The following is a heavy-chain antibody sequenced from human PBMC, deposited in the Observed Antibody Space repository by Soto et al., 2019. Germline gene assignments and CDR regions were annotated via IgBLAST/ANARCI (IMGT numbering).Heavy chain of an antibody. V-gene: IGHV5-51*01. Sequence: GESLKISCKGSGYRFTNYWIGWVRQMPGKGLEWMGIIYPGDSDTTYSASFQGQVTISADKSISTAYLQWSSLKASDTAMYYCVCRRVYSSGYYFAYWGQGSLVIASS. CDR3: VCRRVYSSGYYFAY. CDR2: IYPGDSDT. D-gene: IGHD5-18*01. CDR1: GYRFTNYW. J-gene: IGHJ4*02.